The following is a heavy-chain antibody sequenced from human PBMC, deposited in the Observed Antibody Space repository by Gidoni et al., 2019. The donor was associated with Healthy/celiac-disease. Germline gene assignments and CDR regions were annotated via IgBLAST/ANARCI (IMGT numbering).Heavy chain of an antibody. V-gene: IGHV2-26*01. CDR3: ARKDDSSGHWGY. CDR2: IVSNDEK. Sequence: QVTVKESGPVLVKTTETLTLTCTDPGFSLSNARMGVSWIRQPPGKALEWLSHIVSNDEKSCSTSLKSRLTISKDTSKSQVVLTMTNMDPVDTATYYCARKDDSSGHWGYWGQGTLVTVSS. CDR1: GFSLSNARMG. D-gene: IGHD3-22*01. J-gene: IGHJ4*02.